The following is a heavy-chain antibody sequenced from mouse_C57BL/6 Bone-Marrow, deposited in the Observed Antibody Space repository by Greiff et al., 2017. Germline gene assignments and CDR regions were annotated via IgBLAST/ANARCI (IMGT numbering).Heavy chain of an antibody. CDR3: SRPAYGRSCFDY. J-gene: IGHJ2*01. Sequence: EVKLVESGGDLVKPGGSLKLSCAASGFTFSSYGMSWVRQTPDKRLEWVATISSGGSYTYYPDSVKGRFTISRDNANNTLYLQMSSLKSEDTAMYYCSRPAYGRSCFDYWGQGTTLTVSS. D-gene: IGHD1-1*01. V-gene: IGHV5-6*01. CDR1: GFTFSSYG. CDR2: ISSGGSYT.